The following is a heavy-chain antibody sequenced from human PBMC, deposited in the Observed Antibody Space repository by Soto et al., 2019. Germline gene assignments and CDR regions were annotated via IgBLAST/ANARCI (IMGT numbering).Heavy chain of an antibody. CDR2: VSSTGST. V-gene: IGHV4-59*01. J-gene: IGHJ4*02. D-gene: IGHD5-12*01. CDR3: ARTTSSRDGYNYWAVFGFDY. Sequence: PSETLSLTCTVSGGSLNSYYWTWIRQSPGKGLEWIGYVSSTGSTNYNPSLKSRVTISVDKSKNQFSLKLSSVTAADTAVYYCARTTSSRDGYNYWAVFGFDYWGQGTLVTVSS. CDR1: GGSLNSYY.